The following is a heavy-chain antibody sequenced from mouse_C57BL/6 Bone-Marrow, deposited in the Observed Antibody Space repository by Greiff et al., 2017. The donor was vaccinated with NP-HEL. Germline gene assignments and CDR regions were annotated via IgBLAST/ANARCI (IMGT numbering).Heavy chain of an antibody. CDR3: ARSPLPPYFDY. J-gene: IGHJ2*01. V-gene: IGHV7-3*01. Sequence: EVKVVESGGGLVQPGGSLSLSCAASGFTFTDYYMSWVRQPPGKALEWLGFIRNKANGYTTEYSASVKGRFTISRDNSQSILYLQMNALRAEDSATYYCARSPLPPYFDYWGQGTTLTVSS. CDR2: IRNKANGYTT. CDR1: GFTFTDYY.